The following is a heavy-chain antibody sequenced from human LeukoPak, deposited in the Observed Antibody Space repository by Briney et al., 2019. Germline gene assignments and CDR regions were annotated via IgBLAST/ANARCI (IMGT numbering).Heavy chain of an antibody. J-gene: IGHJ4*02. D-gene: IGHD5-18*01. CDR2: INPNSGGT. CDR3: ATGGELNTAMVRAPLDY. V-gene: IGHV1-2*02. CDR1: GHTFTGYY. Sequence: ASVKVSCKASGHTFTGYYMHWVRQAPGQGLEWMGWINPNSGGTNCAQKFQGRVTMTRDTSINTAYMEVSRLTSDDTAVYYCATGGELNTAMVRAPLDYWGQGTLVTVSS.